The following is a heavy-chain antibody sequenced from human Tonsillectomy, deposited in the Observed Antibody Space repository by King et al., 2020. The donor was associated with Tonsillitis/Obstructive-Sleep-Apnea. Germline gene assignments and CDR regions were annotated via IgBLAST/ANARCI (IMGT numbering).Heavy chain of an antibody. Sequence: QLVQSGAAVRKPGASVKVSCKASGYPFSGYYMHWVRQAPGQGLEWMGRISPNIGDTRYSQKFQCRISMTGDRSITTAFMELSRLRSDDTAVYFCARERDYYFDHWGQGSLVTVSS. CDR2: ISPNIGDT. CDR3: ARERDYYFDH. V-gene: IGHV1-2*06. CDR1: GYPFSGYY. J-gene: IGHJ4*02.